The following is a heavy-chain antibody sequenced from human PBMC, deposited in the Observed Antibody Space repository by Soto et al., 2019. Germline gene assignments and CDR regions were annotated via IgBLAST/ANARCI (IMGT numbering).Heavy chain of an antibody. CDR3: ARGLSDSSSWYDY. CDR1: GGSFSGYY. V-gene: IGHV4-34*01. CDR2: INHSGST. D-gene: IGHD6-13*01. J-gene: IGHJ4*02. Sequence: SETLSLTCAVYGGSFSGYYWSWIRQPPGKGLEWIGEINHSGSTNYNPSLKSRVTISVDTSKNQFSLKLSSVTAADTAVYYCARGLSDSSSWYDYWGQGTLVTVSS.